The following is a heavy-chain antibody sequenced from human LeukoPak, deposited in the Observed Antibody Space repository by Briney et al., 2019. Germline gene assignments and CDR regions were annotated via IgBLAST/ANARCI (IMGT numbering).Heavy chain of an antibody. V-gene: IGHV4-34*01. D-gene: IGHD1-26*01. CDR1: GGSFSGYY. J-gene: IGHJ4*02. Sequence: SETLSLTCAVYGGSFSGYYWSWIRQPPGKGLEWIGEINHSGSTNYNPSLKSRVTISVDTSKNQFSLKLSSVTAADTAVYYCARSQGGSYFILSHLICDYWGQGTLVTVSS. CDR3: ARSQGGSYFILSHLICDY. CDR2: INHSGST.